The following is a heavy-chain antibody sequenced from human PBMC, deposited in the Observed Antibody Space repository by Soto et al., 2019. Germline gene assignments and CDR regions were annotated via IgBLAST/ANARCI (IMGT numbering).Heavy chain of an antibody. Sequence: GGSLRLFCAASGFTFSSYWMSWVRQAPGKGLEWVANIKQDGSEKYYVDSVKGRFTISRDNAKNSLYLQMNSLRAEDTAVYYCARGLTIFGVVIRGPGAFDIWGQGTMVTVSS. CDR2: IKQDGSEK. V-gene: IGHV3-7*01. CDR1: GFTFSSYW. J-gene: IGHJ3*02. CDR3: ARGLTIFGVVIRGPGAFDI. D-gene: IGHD3-3*01.